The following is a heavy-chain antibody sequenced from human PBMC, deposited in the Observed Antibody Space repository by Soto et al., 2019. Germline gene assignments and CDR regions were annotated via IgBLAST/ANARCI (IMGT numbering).Heavy chain of an antibody. CDR2: ISYDGNNK. J-gene: IGHJ6*02. CDR3: AKDLGQRLVLNYGMGV. D-gene: IGHD6-13*01. CDR1: GFTFTSYG. Sequence: QVQLVESGGGVVQPGTSLRLSCVPSGFTFTSYGMYWVRQAPGKGLEWVAVISYDGNNKYYADSVKGRFTISRDKAKNMLSRQMNSLRPKNTAVYYCAKDLGQRLVLNYGMGVWGQGTTVTVSS. V-gene: IGHV3-30*18.